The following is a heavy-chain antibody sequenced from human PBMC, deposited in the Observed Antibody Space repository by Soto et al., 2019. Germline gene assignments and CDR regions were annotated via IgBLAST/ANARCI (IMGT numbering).Heavy chain of an antibody. J-gene: IGHJ6*02. CDR2: IYSTGNT. Sequence: QLQLQESGPGLVKPSETLSLTCTVSGDSIRSSSYWGWIRQPPGKGLEWIGSIYSTGNTYYNPSRNSQFTISVDTSKNQFSLNVISVTAADTAVYYCRRSSRYSTDVWGQGTTVTVSS. V-gene: IGHV4-39*01. CDR1: GDSIRSSSY. D-gene: IGHD6-13*01. CDR3: RRSSRYSTDV.